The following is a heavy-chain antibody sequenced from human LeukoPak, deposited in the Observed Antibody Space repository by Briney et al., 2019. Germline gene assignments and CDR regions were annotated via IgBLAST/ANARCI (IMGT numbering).Heavy chain of an antibody. CDR2: VYSGGST. D-gene: IGHD2-2*02. CDR3: AKDWGHSYCSSTSCYTTTVGLFDY. V-gene: IGHV3-53*01. Sequence: PGGSLRLSCAASGFTVSSNYMSWVRQAPGKGLEWVSVVYSGGSTYYADSVKGRFTISRDNSRNTLYLQMNSLRAEDTAVYYCAKDWGHSYCSSTSCYTTTVGLFDYWGQGTLVTVSS. CDR1: GFTVSSNY. J-gene: IGHJ4*02.